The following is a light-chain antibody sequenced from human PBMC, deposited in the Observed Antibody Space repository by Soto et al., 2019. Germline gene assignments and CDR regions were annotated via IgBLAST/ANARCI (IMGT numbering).Light chain of an antibody. CDR1: QGISNY. J-gene: IGKJ3*01. Sequence: DIQMTQSPSSLSASVGDRVTITCRASQGISNYLAWYQQKPGKVPKLLIYAASTLQSGVPSRFSGSGSGTDFTLTISSLQPEDVATYYCPKYNSAPRFGPGTKVDIK. V-gene: IGKV1-27*01. CDR2: AAS. CDR3: PKYNSAPR.